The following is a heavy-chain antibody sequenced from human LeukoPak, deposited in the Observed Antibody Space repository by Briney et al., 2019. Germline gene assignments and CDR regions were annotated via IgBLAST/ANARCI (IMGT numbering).Heavy chain of an antibody. J-gene: IGHJ4*02. V-gene: IGHV3-30*04. CDR1: GFTFSTYA. Sequence: GGSLRLSCAASGFTFSTYAMHWVRQAPGKGLEWVAVISYDGSNKYYADSVKGRFTISRDNSKNTLYLQMNSLRAEDTAVYYCARDSGYYGSGSYLTYLDYWGQGTLVTVSS. D-gene: IGHD3-10*01. CDR2: ISYDGSNK. CDR3: ARDSGYYGSGSYLTYLDY.